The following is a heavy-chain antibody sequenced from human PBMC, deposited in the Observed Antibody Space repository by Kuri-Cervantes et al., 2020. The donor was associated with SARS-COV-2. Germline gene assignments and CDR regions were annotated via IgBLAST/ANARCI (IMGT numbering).Heavy chain of an antibody. CDR2: IYHSGST. CDR1: GYSISSGYY. CDR3: ARENKGSFDY. J-gene: IGHJ4*02. Sequence: SETLSLTCAVSGYSISSGYYWGWIRQPPGKGLEWIGSIYHSGSTYYNPSLKSRVTISVDTSKNQFSLKLSSVTAADTAVYYCARENKGSFDYWGQGTLVTVSS. V-gene: IGHV4-38-2*02.